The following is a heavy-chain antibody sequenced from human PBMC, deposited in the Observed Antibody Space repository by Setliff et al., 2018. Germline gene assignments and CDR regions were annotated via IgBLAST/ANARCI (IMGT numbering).Heavy chain of an antibody. CDR1: GDSMYGYY. Sequence: SETLSLTCNVSGDSMYGYYWSWISQPPGKGLEWIGYIYKSGTTKYNPSLGSRISMSVDTSKNQFSLNLNYVTTADMAVYYCARYQFSSGWYGAPESYFDRWGQGVRVTVSS. J-gene: IGHJ4*02. D-gene: IGHD6-19*01. V-gene: IGHV4-59*01. CDR2: IYKSGTT. CDR3: ARYQFSSGWYGAPESYFDR.